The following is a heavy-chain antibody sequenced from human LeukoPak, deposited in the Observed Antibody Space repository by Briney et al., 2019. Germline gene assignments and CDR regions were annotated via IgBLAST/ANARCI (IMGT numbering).Heavy chain of an antibody. CDR1: GGSISSYY. CDR2: IYTSGST. J-gene: IGHJ4*02. Sequence: PSETLSLTCTVSGGSISSYYWSWIRQPAGKGLEWIGRIYTSGSTNYNPSLKSRVTISVDTSKNQFSLKLSSVTAADTAVYYCASGSYYDILTGHNFDYWGQGTLVTVSS. V-gene: IGHV4-4*07. D-gene: IGHD3-9*01. CDR3: ASGSYYDILTGHNFDY.